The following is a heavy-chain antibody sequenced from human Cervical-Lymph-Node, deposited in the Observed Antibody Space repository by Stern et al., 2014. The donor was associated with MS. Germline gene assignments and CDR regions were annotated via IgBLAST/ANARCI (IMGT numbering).Heavy chain of an antibody. J-gene: IGHJ4*02. CDR2: VNPSGSRT. CDR3: ARVLSLATSDS. V-gene: IGHV1-46*02. CDR1: GYTFNSYY. Sequence: QVQLGPSGAAVIKPGASVKISCEASGYTFNSYYIHWVRQALGQGLEGVAVVNPSGSRTTYAQRFQCRVTVTGDTSASTVYMELTGLKSEDPAVYYCARVLSLATSDSWGQGTLVVVSS. D-gene: IGHD1-1*01.